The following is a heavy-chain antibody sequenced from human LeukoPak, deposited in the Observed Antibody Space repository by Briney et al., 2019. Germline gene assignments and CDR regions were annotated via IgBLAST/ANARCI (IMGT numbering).Heavy chain of an antibody. V-gene: IGHV1-46*01. CDR2: INPSGGST. CDR3: ARDGGNTQKTGYCSSTSCYGVGYYYYYYMDV. J-gene: IGHJ6*03. CDR1: GYTFTSYY. Sequence: ASVKVSCKASGYTFTSYYMHWVRQAPGQGLEWMGIINPSGGSTSYAQKFQGRVAMTRDMSTSTVYMELSSLRSEDTAVYYCARDGGNTQKTGYCSSTSCYGVGYYYYYYMDVWGKGTTVTVSS. D-gene: IGHD2-2*01.